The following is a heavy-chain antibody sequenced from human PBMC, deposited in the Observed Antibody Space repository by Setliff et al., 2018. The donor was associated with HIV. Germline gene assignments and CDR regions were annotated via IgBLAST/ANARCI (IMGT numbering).Heavy chain of an antibody. V-gene: IGHV4-34*01. D-gene: IGHD3-10*01. CDR2: IDYSGST. CDR1: GGSFSGHF. CDR3: ARHRQISDWFDP. Sequence: PSETLSLTCAVSGGSFSGHFWGWFRQPPGKGLEWIGEIDYSGSTNYDPSLKSRVTISIDTSKNRFSLTMTSVTAADTTVYYCARHRQISDWFDPWGQGILVTVSS. J-gene: IGHJ5*02.